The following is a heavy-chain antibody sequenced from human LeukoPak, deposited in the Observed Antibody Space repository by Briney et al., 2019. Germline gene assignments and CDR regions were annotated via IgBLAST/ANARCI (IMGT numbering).Heavy chain of an antibody. CDR2: INHSGST. CDR3: ARGSCSGGSCYLYNYYHYMDV. D-gene: IGHD2-15*01. J-gene: IGHJ6*03. V-gene: IGHV4-34*01. Sequence: PSETLSLTCAVYGGSFSAYYWSWLRQPPGKGLEWMGEINHSGSTNYNPSLKSRATISVDTSKKQFSLKLSSLTAADPAVYYCARGSCSGGSCYLYNYYHYMDVWGKGTTVTVS. CDR1: GGSFSAYY.